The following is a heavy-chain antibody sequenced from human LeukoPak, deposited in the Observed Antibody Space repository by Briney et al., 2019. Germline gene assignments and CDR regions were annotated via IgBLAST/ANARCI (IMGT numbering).Heavy chain of an antibody. Sequence: GRSLRLSCAASGFTFSRYGMHWVRQAPGKGLEWVALIWYDGSNKYYADSVKGRFTISRDNSKNTLYLQMNSLRAEDTAVYYCAREAAAPDCWGQGTLVTVSS. CDR2: IWYDGSNK. D-gene: IGHD6-13*01. J-gene: IGHJ4*02. CDR3: AREAAAPDC. CDR1: GFTFSRYG. V-gene: IGHV3-33*01.